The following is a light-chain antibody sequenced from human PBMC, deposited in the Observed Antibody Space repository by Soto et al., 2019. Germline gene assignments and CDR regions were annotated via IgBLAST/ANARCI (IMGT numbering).Light chain of an antibody. CDR1: NIGSKS. J-gene: IGLJ1*01. CDR2: YDY. CDR3: QVWNSRTDHPYV. V-gene: IGLV3-21*04. Sequence: SYELTQPPSVSVAPGKTARITCGGNNIGSKSVHWYQQKPGQAPVLVIYYDYDRPSGIPERFSGSNSGNTATLTISRVEAGDEADYYCQVWNSRTDHPYVFGTGTKVTVL.